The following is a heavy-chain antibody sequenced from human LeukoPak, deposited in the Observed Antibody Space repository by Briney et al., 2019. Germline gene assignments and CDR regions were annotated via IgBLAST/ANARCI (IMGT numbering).Heavy chain of an antibody. J-gene: IGHJ4*02. CDR1: GFTFSSYS. V-gene: IGHV3-48*02. D-gene: IGHD5-18*01. Sequence: GGSLRLSCAASGFTFSSYSMNWVRRAPGKGLEWVSYINSSSNTIYYADSVKGRFTISRDNAKNSLYLQMNSLRDEDTALYYCVTDTSMGGLFDYWGQGTLVTVSS. CDR2: INSSSNTI. CDR3: VTDTSMGGLFDY.